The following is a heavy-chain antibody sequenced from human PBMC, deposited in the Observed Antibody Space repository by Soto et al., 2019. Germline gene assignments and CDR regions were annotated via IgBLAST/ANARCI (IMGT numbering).Heavy chain of an antibody. Sequence: GSLRLSCSVSGFSFSNYAMTWVRQAPGKGLEWVSSINWGGGSTGYADSVKGRFTISRDNAKNSLYLQMNSLRAEDTALYYCARGGAYGEYFDYWGQGTLVTVSS. CDR2: INWGGGST. CDR3: ARGGAYGEYFDY. V-gene: IGHV3-20*04. J-gene: IGHJ4*02. CDR1: GFSFSNYA. D-gene: IGHD3-10*01.